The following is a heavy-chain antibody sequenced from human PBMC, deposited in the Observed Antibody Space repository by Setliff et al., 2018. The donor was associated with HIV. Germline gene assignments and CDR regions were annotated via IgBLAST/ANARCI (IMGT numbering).Heavy chain of an antibody. V-gene: IGHV4-34*01. CDR3: ARSNYDSSFDY. CDR2: INHSGST. CDR1: GGSFSGYY. D-gene: IGHD3-22*01. J-gene: IGHJ4*02. Sequence: SETLSLTCAVYGGSFSGYYWSWIRQPPEKGLEWIGEINHSGSTNYNPSLKSRANISVDTSKNQFSLKLTSVTAADTAVYYCARSNYDSSFDYWGQGTLVTV.